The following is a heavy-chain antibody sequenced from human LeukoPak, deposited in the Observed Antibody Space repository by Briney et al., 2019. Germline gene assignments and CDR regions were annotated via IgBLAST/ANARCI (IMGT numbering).Heavy chain of an antibody. V-gene: IGHV3-13*01. J-gene: IGHJ6*02. CDR1: GFTFSSYD. CDR3: ARDRGREGMDV. CDR2: IGTAGNT. Sequence: GGSLRLSCAASGFTFSSYDMRWVRQATGKGLEWVSAIGTAGNTYYPDSVKGRFTISRENAKNSLYLQMNSLRAGDTAVYYCARDRGREGMDVWGQGTTVTVSS.